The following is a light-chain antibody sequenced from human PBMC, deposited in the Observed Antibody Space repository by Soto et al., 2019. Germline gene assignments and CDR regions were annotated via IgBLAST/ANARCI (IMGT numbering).Light chain of an antibody. J-gene: IGLJ1*01. CDR2: EVS. V-gene: IGLV2-23*02. Sequence: VLNQPASGFGCPGQSFALCLPGDPSDFAIYNLVSCYQQHPGKAPKLMIYEVSKRPSGVSNRFSGSKSGNTASLTISGLQAEDEADYYCCSYAGSSTPFGTGTKVNVL. CDR3: CSYAGSSTP. CDR1: PSDFAIYNL.